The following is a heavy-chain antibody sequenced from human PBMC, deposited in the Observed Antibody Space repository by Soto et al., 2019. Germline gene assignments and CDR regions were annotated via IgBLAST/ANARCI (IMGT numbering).Heavy chain of an antibody. D-gene: IGHD3-22*01. Sequence: SDTLSLTCTVSGGSISSSSYYWGWIRQPPGKGLEWIGSIYYSGSTYYNPSLKSRVTISVDTSKNQFSLKLSSVTAADTAVYYCARHQAVVGYSLNYWGQGTLVTGSP. CDR3: ARHQAVVGYSLNY. CDR2: IYYSGST. V-gene: IGHV4-39*01. J-gene: IGHJ4*02. CDR1: GGSISSSSYY.